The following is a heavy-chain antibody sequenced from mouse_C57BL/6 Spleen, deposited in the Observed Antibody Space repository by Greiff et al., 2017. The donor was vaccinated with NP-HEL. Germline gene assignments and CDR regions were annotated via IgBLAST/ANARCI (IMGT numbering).Heavy chain of an antibody. CDR1: GYTFTSYG. CDR2: IYPRSGNT. J-gene: IGHJ2*01. V-gene: IGHV1-81*01. CDR3: AREGLGPTGVYFDF. Sequence: VQLQQSGAELARPGASVKLSCKASGYTFTSYGISWVKQRNGQGLEWIGEIYPRSGNTYYNEKFKGKATLTADKSSSTAYMDLRSLTSEDSAVYFCAREGLGPTGVYFDFWGQGTTLTVSS. D-gene: IGHD3-1*01.